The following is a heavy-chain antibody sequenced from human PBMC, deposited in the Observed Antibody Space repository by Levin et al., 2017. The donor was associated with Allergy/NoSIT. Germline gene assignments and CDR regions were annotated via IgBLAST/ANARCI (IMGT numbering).Heavy chain of an antibody. V-gene: IGHV3-15*01. CDR3: TTDPRH. CDR1: GFTFNDAW. CDR2: IKNKGDGGTT. Sequence: LSLTCAASGFTFNDAWMSWVRQAPGKGLEWLGRIKNKGDGGTTDFAAPVKGRFTISRDDSKRMLYLQMNSLKTEDTAVYYCTTDPRHWGQGTLVTVSS. J-gene: IGHJ4*02.